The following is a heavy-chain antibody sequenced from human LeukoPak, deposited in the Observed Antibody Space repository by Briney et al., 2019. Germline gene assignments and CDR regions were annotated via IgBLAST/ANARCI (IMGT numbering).Heavy chain of an antibody. Sequence: GGSLRLSCAASGFTFSSYGMRWVRQAPGKGLEWVAVIWYDGSNKYYADSVKGRFTISRDNSKNTLYLQMNSLRAEDTAVYYCAKVISLGGSYAGDAFDIWGQGTMVTVSS. J-gene: IGHJ3*02. CDR3: AKVISLGGSYAGDAFDI. CDR2: IWYDGSNK. CDR1: GFTFSSYG. D-gene: IGHD1-26*01. V-gene: IGHV3-33*06.